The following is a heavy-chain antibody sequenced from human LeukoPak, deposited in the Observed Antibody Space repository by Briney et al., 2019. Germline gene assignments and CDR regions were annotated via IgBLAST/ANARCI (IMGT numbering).Heavy chain of an antibody. J-gene: IGHJ4*02. Sequence: PGGSLRISCAASGFTFSSYAISLGRQGAGTVLELGSAFSGSGGSTYYADSVKGRFTIFRGNSKNTLYLQMHSLRDEDTAVYFCAKRRAAGIGSLYYFDSWGQGTLVTVSS. CDR2: FSGSGGST. D-gene: IGHD1-14*01. CDR1: GFTFSSYA. V-gene: IGHV3-23*01. CDR3: AKRRAAGIGSLYYFDS.